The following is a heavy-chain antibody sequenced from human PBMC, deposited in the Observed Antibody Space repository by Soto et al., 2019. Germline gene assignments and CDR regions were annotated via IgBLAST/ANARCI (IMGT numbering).Heavy chain of an antibody. CDR2: INHSGST. CDR1: GGSFSGYY. Sequence: SETLSLTCAVYGGSFSGYYWSWIRQPPGKGLEWIGEINHSGSTNYNPSLKSRVTISVDTSKNQFSLKLSSVTAADTAVFYCAREGFWRPYDYVWGSYRSTRMSWFDPWGQGTLVTVSS. J-gene: IGHJ5*02. D-gene: IGHD3-16*02. V-gene: IGHV4-34*01. CDR3: AREGFWRPYDYVWGSYRSTRMSWFDP.